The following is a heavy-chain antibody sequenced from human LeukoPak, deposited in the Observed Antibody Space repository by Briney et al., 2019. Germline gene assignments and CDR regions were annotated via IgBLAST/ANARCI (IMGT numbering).Heavy chain of an antibody. J-gene: IGHJ4*02. CDR1: GFTFDDYA. CDR2: IWSSSGNT. CDR3: AKVHGTLTVESPFDY. V-gene: IGHV3-23*01. D-gene: IGHD4-23*01. Sequence: GGSLRLSCAASGFTFDDYAMHWVRQAPGKGLEWVSAIWSSSGNTYYADSVTGRFTISRDNSKNTLYLQMHSLRADDTAVYYCAKVHGTLTVESPFDYWGQGTLVTVSS.